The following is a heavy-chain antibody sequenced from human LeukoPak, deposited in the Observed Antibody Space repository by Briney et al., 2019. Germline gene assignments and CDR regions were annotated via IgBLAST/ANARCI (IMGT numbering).Heavy chain of an antibody. Sequence: ASVKVSCKASGHTFTSYDINWVRQATGQGLEWMGWMNPNSGNTGYAQKFQGRVTITRNTSISTAYMELSSLRSEDTAVYYCARGRSGYEQSYYYYYMDVWGKGTTVTVSS. J-gene: IGHJ6*03. CDR3: ARGRSGYEQSYYYYYMDV. CDR1: GHTFTSYD. CDR2: MNPNSGNT. V-gene: IGHV1-8*03. D-gene: IGHD5-12*01.